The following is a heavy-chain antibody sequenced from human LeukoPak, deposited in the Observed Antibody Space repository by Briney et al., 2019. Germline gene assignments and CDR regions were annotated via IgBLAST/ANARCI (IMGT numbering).Heavy chain of an antibody. Sequence: ASVKVSCKASGYTFTGYYMHWVRQAPGQGLEWMGWINPNSGGTNYAQKFQGRVTMTRDTSISTAYMELSRLRSDDTAVYYCARDLSPGYYYDSSGYYFNYWGQGTLVTVSP. D-gene: IGHD3-22*01. CDR3: ARDLSPGYYYDSSGYYFNY. V-gene: IGHV1-2*02. J-gene: IGHJ4*02. CDR2: INPNSGGT. CDR1: GYTFTGYY.